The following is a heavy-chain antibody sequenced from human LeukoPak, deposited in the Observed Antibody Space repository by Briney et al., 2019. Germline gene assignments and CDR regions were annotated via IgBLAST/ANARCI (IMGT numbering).Heavy chain of an antibody. V-gene: IGHV4-59*01. Sequence: SETLSLTCAVYGGSFSGYYWSWIRQPPGKGLEWIGYIYYSGSTDYNPPLKRRVTISVDTSKNQFSLKLSSVTAADTAVYYCAREKAYYYDPWGQGTLVTVSS. CDR3: AREKAYYYDP. CDR2: IYYSGST. J-gene: IGHJ4*02. CDR1: GGSFSGYY. D-gene: IGHD3-22*01.